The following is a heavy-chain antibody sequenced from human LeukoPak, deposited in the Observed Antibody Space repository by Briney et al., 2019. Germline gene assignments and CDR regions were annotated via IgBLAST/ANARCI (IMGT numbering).Heavy chain of an antibody. J-gene: IGHJ4*02. Sequence: GGSLRLSCAASGFTFDDYAMHWVRQAPGKGLEWVSGISWNSGSIGYADSVKGRFTISRDNAKNSLYLQMNSLRAEDTALYYCAKDGSGSFRGYSYGFHYWGQGTLVTVSS. CDR2: ISWNSGSI. D-gene: IGHD5-18*01. V-gene: IGHV3-9*01. CDR3: AKDGSGSFRGYSYGFHY. CDR1: GFTFDDYA.